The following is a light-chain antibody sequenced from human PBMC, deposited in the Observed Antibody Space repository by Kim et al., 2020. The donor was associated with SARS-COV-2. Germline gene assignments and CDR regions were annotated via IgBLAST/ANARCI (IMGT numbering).Light chain of an antibody. V-gene: IGKV3-15*01. J-gene: IGKJ2*03. Sequence: LSVSRGETAILSCMASQCINSDFAWYQQRPGQRPRLLIYGASTRATGIPDRISGSGSGTEFTLTISSLQSEDSAVYHCHQYNNWYSFGQGTKLEI. CDR3: HQYNNWYS. CDR2: GAS. CDR1: QCINSD.